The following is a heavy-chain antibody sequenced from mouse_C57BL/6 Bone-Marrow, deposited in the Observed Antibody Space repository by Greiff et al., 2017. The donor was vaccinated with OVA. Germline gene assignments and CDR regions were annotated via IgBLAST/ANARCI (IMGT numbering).Heavy chain of an antibody. CDR3: APYYYGSSYGYFDV. CDR2: IDPEDGDT. J-gene: IGHJ1*03. CDR1: GFTIKDYY. V-gene: IGHV14-2*01. Sequence: VQLQQSGAELVKPGASVKLSCTASGFTIKDYYMHWVKQRPEQGLEWIGRIDPEDGDTKYAPKFQGKATITADTSSNTAFLQLSSLTSEDTAVYYCAPYYYGSSYGYFDVWGTGTTVTVSS. D-gene: IGHD1-1*01.